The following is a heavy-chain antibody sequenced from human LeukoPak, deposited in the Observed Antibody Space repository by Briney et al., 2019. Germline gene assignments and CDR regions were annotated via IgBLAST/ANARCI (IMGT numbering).Heavy chain of an antibody. J-gene: IGHJ4*02. Sequence: GASVKVSRKASGYTFTSYAMHWVRQAPGQRLEWMGWINAGNGNTKYSQKFQGRVTITRDTSASTAYMELSSLRSEDTAVYYCAFADSSGYYFVLDYWGQGTLVTVSS. CDR1: GYTFTSYA. CDR3: AFADSSGYYFVLDY. V-gene: IGHV1-3*01. CDR2: INAGNGNT. D-gene: IGHD3-22*01.